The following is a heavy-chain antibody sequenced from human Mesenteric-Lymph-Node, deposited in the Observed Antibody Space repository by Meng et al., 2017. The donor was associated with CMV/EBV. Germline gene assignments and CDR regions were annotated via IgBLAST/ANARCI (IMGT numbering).Heavy chain of an antibody. CDR3: ARVLRPGITIFRVVVKTEVYYHHGMDV. J-gene: IGHJ6*02. Sequence: SETLSLTCTVSGGSISSSSYYWGWIRQPPGKGLEWIGSIYYSGSTYYNPSLKSRATISVDTATNQFSLRLSSVTAADRAVYYCARVLRPGITIFRVVVKTEVYYHHGMDVWGQGTTVTVSS. CDR2: IYYSGST. V-gene: IGHV4-39*07. CDR1: GGSISSSSYY. D-gene: IGHD3-3*01.